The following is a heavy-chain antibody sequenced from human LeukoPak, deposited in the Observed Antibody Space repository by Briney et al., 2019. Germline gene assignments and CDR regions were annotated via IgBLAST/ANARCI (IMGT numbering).Heavy chain of an antibody. Sequence: GGSLRLSCAASGFTISGTGMHWVRQASGKGLERVGRIRSKANSYATAYAASVKGRFTISRDDSKNTAYLQMNSLKTEDTPVYYCTRLAGVDIWGQGTMVTVSS. V-gene: IGHV3-73*01. CDR2: IRSKANSYAT. J-gene: IGHJ3*02. CDR3: TRLAGVDI. CDR1: GFTISGTG. D-gene: IGHD6-25*01.